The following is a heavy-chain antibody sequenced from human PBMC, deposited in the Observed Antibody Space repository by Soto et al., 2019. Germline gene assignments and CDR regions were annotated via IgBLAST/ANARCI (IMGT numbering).Heavy chain of an antibody. CDR2: ISYDGSNK. D-gene: IGHD1-26*01. Sequence: GGSLRLSCAASGFTFSSYAMHWVRQAPGKGLEWVAVISYDGSNKYYADSVKGRFTISRDNSKNTLYLQMNSLRAEDTAVYYCARDRETIVGATSRVKAYYYYGMDVWGQGTTVTVSS. V-gene: IGHV3-30-3*01. CDR1: GFTFSSYA. CDR3: ARDRETIVGATSRVKAYYYYGMDV. J-gene: IGHJ6*02.